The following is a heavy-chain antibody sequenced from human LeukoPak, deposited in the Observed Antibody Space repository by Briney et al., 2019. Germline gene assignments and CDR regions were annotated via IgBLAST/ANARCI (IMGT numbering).Heavy chain of an antibody. Sequence: GGSLRLSCAASGFTFDDYAMSWVRQVPGKGLEWVSGINWNGGNTGSADSVKGRFTTSRDNAKKSLYLQMNSLRAEDTAVYYCARDYTGGWNDYWGQGTLVTVSS. D-gene: IGHD7-27*01. CDR2: INWNGGNT. J-gene: IGHJ4*02. CDR3: ARDYTGGWNDY. CDR1: GFTFDDYA. V-gene: IGHV3-20*04.